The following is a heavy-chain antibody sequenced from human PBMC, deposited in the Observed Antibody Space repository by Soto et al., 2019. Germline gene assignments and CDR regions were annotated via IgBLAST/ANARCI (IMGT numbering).Heavy chain of an antibody. D-gene: IGHD2-15*01. Sequence: SETLSLTCTVSCGSISSYYWSWIRQPPGKGLEWIGYIYYSGSTNYNPSLKSRVTISVDTSKNQFSLKLSSVTAADTAVYYCARAGGYCSGGSCYLFDYWGQGTLVTVSS. CDR3: ARAGGYCSGGSCYLFDY. CDR2: IYYSGST. CDR1: CGSISSYY. J-gene: IGHJ4*02. V-gene: IGHV4-59*01.